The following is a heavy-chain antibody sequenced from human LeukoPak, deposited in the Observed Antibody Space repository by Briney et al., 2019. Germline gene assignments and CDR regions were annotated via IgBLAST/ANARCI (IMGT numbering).Heavy chain of an antibody. Sequence: GGSLRLSCAASGFTFSSYWMHWVRQAPGKGLVWVSRINSDGSSTIYADSVKGRFTISRDNAKNTLYLQMNSLRAEDTAVYYCARGAARPYYYYYMDVWGKGTTVTVS. CDR1: GFTFSSYW. CDR3: ARGAARPYYYYYMDV. D-gene: IGHD6-6*01. J-gene: IGHJ6*03. V-gene: IGHV3-74*01. CDR2: INSDGSST.